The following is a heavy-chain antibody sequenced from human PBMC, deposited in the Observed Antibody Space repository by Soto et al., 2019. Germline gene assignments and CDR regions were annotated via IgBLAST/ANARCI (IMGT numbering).Heavy chain of an antibody. J-gene: IGHJ5*02. V-gene: IGHV4-30-2*06. Sequence: PSETLSLTCSVSGGSINSGRSSWNWIRQSPGKGLEWIAYIYNSGSTYYNPSLKSRVTISVDRSENQFSLKLTSVTAADTAVYYCGRESTTSGPNWFDTWGPGILVTVSS. CDR1: GGSINSGRSS. CDR2: IYNSGST. D-gene: IGHD1-1*01. CDR3: GRESTTSGPNWFDT.